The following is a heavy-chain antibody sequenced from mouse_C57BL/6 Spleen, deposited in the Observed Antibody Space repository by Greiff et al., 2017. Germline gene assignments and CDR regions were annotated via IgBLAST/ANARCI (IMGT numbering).Heavy chain of an antibody. J-gene: IGHJ2*01. CDR3: ARGYYGSNYIDY. Sequence: QVQLQQSGAELVKPGASVKISCKASGYAFSSYWMNWVKQRPGKGLEWIGQIYPGDGDTNYNGKFKGKATLTADKSSSTAYMQLSSLTSEDSAVYFCARGYYGSNYIDYWGQGTTLTVSS. CDR2: IYPGDGDT. CDR1: GYAFSSYW. D-gene: IGHD1-1*01. V-gene: IGHV1-80*01.